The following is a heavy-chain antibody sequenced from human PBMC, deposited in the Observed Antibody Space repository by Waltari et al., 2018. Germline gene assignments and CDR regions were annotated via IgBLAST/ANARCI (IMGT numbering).Heavy chain of an antibody. CDR3: ARGTRGQWHPIHYYYYDMDV. CDR2: MNPNSGNT. CDR1: GYTFISYD. V-gene: IGHV1-8*01. D-gene: IGHD6-19*01. J-gene: IGHJ6*02. Sequence: QVQLVQSGAEVTKPGASVKVSCKDSGYTFISYDINWVRQATGQGLEWMGWMNPNSGNTGYAQKFQGRVTMTRNTSISTVHMELSSLRSEDTAVYYCARGTRGQWHPIHYYYYDMDVWGQGTTVTVSS.